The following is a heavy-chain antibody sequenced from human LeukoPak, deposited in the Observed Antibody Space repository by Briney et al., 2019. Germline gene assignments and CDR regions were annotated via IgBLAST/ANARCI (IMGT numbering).Heavy chain of an antibody. CDR2: IRYDGSNK. Sequence: GGSLRPSCAASGFTFSSYGMHWVRQAPGKGLEWVAFIRYDGSNKYYADSVKGRFTISRDNSKNTLYLQMNSLRAEDTAVYYCAKDTETWIQLWSPVYFDYWGQGTLVTVSS. CDR3: AKDTETWIQLWSPVYFDY. CDR1: GFTFSSYG. J-gene: IGHJ4*02. V-gene: IGHV3-30*02. D-gene: IGHD5-18*01.